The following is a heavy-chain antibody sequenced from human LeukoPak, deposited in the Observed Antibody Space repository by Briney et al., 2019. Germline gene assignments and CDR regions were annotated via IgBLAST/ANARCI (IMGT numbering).Heavy chain of an antibody. V-gene: IGHV4-39*01. CDR3: ASLGTLRS. CDR1: GVSVSSSSYY. Sequence: SETLSLTCTVSGVSVSSSSYYWGSIRQPPGKGLEWIVSLSYSGTNYNHPSLKSRVSISIDPSKNQFSVKLTSVTAADTAMYYCASLGTLRSWGQGTLVSVSS. CDR2: LSYSGTN. D-gene: IGHD7-27*01. J-gene: IGHJ5*02.